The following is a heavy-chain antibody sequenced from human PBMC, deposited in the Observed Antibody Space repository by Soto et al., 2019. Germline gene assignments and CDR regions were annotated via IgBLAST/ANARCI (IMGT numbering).Heavy chain of an antibody. CDR2: ISWNSGSI. CDR1: GFTFDDYA. Sequence: EVQLVESGGGLVQPGRSLRLSCAASGFTFDDYAMHWVRQAPGKGLEWVSGISWNSGSIGYADSVKGRFTISRDNAKNSLYLQMNSLRAEDTALYYCAKDRTTGGWAYYFDYWGQGTLVTVSS. D-gene: IGHD1-1*01. V-gene: IGHV3-9*01. J-gene: IGHJ4*02. CDR3: AKDRTTGGWAYYFDY.